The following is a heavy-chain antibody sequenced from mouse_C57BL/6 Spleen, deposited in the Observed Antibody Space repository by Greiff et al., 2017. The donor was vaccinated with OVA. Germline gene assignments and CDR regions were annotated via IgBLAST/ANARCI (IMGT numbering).Heavy chain of an antibody. V-gene: IGHV14-2*01. D-gene: IGHD2-3*01. Sequence: VQLQQSGAELVKPGASVKLSCTASGFTIKDYYMPWVKQRTEQGLEWIGRIDPEDGETKYAPKFQGKATITADTSSNTAYLQLSSLTSEDTAVLYCARDDGYPYYAMDYWGQGTSVTVSS. CDR3: ARDDGYPYYAMDY. J-gene: IGHJ4*01. CDR1: GFTIKDYY. CDR2: IDPEDGET.